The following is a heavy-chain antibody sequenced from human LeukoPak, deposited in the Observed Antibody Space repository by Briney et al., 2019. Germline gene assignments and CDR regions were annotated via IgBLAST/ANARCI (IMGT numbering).Heavy chain of an antibody. CDR1: GYTFTSYY. J-gene: IGHJ4*02. Sequence: SVKVSCKASGYTFTSYYMHWVRQAPGQGLEWMGGIIPIFGTANYAQKFQGRVTITADKSTSTAYMELSSLRSEDTAVYYCARVGDGYNYYFDYWGQGTLVTVSS. V-gene: IGHV1-69*06. CDR2: IIPIFGTA. CDR3: ARVGDGYNYYFDY. D-gene: IGHD5-24*01.